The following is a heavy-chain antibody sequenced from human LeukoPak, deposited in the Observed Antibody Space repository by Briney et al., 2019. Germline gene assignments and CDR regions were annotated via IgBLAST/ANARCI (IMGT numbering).Heavy chain of an antibody. CDR2: INPNSGGT. D-gene: IGHD1-26*01. Sequence: ASVKVSCKASGYTFTDYYMHWVRQAPGQGLEWMGWINPNSGGTNYAQKFQDRVTMTRDTSISTAYMELSSLRSDDTAVYYCATEPGATYDNYYHGMDVWGQGTTVTVSS. CDR3: ATEPGATYDNYYHGMDV. J-gene: IGHJ6*02. CDR1: GYTFTDYY. V-gene: IGHV1-2*02.